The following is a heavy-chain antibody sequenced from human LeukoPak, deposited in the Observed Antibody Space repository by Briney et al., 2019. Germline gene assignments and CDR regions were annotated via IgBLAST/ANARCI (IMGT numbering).Heavy chain of an antibody. CDR2: IIPIFGTA. V-gene: IGHV1-69*13. J-gene: IGHJ6*03. CDR3: ASLEGGYETRYYYYMDV. CDR1: GGTFSSYA. Sequence: ASVKVSCKASGGTFSSYAISWVRQAPGQGLEWMGGIIPIFGTANYAQKFQGRVTITADESTSTAYMELSSLRDEDTAVYYCASLEGGYETRYYYYMDVWGKGTTVTVSS. D-gene: IGHD5-12*01.